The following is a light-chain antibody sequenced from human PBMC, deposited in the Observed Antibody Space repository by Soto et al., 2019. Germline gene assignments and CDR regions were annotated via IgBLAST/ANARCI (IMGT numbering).Light chain of an antibody. J-gene: IGLJ3*02. V-gene: IGLV1-40*01. CDR3: QSYDSSLSAWV. CDR1: SSNTGAGYD. Sequence: VLTQSPSVSGAPGQRVTISCTGSSSNTGAGYDVHWYQQFPGTAPKLLIYNNRNRPSGVPDRFSGSKSGTSASLAITGLRAEDEADYYCQSYDSSLSAWVFGGGTKLTVL. CDR2: NNR.